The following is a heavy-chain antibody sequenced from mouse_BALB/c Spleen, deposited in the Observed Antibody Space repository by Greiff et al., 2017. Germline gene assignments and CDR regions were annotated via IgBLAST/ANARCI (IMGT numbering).Heavy chain of an antibody. V-gene: IGHV14-3*02. Sequence: VQLQQSGAELVKPGASVKLSCPASGFNFKDTYMHWVRQRPEQGLEWIGRIDPANGNTKYDPKFQGKATITADTSSNTAYLQLSSLTSEDTAVYYCASSYGNYVGWFAYWGQGTLVTVSA. D-gene: IGHD2-1*01. J-gene: IGHJ3*01. CDR2: IDPANGNT. CDR3: ASSYGNYVGWFAY. CDR1: GFNFKDTY.